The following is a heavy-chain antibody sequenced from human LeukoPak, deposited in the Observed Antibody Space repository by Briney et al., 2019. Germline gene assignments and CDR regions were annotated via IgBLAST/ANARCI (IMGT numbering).Heavy chain of an antibody. D-gene: IGHD4-11*01. CDR3: ARVLFRYSNNIDY. Sequence: SETLSLTCAVYGGPFSGYYWSWIRQPPGKGLEWIGEINHSGSTNYNPSLKSRVTISVDTSKNQFSLKLSSVIAADTAVYYCARVLFRYSNNIDYWGQGTLVTVSS. J-gene: IGHJ4*02. CDR1: GGPFSGYY. CDR2: INHSGST. V-gene: IGHV4-34*01.